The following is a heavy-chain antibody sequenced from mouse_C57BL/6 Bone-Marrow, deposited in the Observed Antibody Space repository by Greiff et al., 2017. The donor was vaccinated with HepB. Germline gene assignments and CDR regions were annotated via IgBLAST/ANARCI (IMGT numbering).Heavy chain of an antibody. Sequence: EVKVVESGGGLVQPGGSLKLSCAASGFTFSDYYMYWVRQTPEKRLEWVAYISNGGGSTYYPDTVKGRFTISRDNAKNTLYLQMSRLESEDTAMYYCARHGRLWAFYFDYWGQGTTLTVSS. D-gene: IGHD1-1*02. CDR3: ARHGRLWAFYFDY. CDR1: GFTFSDYY. V-gene: IGHV5-12*01. CDR2: ISNGGGST. J-gene: IGHJ2*01.